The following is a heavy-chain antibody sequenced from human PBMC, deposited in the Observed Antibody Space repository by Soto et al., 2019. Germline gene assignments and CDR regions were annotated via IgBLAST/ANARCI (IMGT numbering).Heavy chain of an antibody. J-gene: IGHJ6*02. CDR1: GGSISSGDYY. CDR2: IYYSGST. CDR3: ARGPSQSWFGESIHYYYYGMDV. V-gene: IGHV4-30-4*01. Sequence: TVSGGSISSGDYYWSWTRQPPGKGLEWIGYIYYSGSTYYNPSLKSRVTISVDTSKNQFSLKLSSVTAADTAVYYCARGPSQSWFGESIHYYYYGMDVWGQGTTVTVSS. D-gene: IGHD3-10*01.